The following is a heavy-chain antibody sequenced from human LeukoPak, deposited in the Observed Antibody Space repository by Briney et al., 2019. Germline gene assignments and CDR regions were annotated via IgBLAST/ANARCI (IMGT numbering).Heavy chain of an antibody. CDR3: ARDPAGSGFAFDS. CDR2: ISGSGGST. Sequence: PGGSLRLSCAASGFTFSSYAMSWVRQAPGKGLEWVSAISGSGGSTYYADSVKGRFTISRDNSKNTLYLQMNSLRVEDTAVYYCARDPAGSGFAFDSWGQGALVTVSS. J-gene: IGHJ4*02. V-gene: IGHV3-23*01. CDR1: GFTFSSYA. D-gene: IGHD1-1*01.